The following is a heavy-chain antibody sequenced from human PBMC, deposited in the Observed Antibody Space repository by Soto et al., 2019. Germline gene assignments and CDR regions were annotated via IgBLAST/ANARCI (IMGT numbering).Heavy chain of an antibody. CDR1: GFSVSTKY. CDR3: SIIEPPTVIPLDDAFDI. J-gene: IGHJ3*02. D-gene: IGHD4-4*01. V-gene: IGHV3-53*05. CDR2: IQSGGST. Sequence: PGGSLRLSCAASGFSVSTKYMSWVRQAPGKGLEWLSLIQSGGSTYYADSVKGRFTISRDNSENTLFLQMNSLRSEDTAVYYCSIIEPPTVIPLDDAFDIWGQGTMVTVSS.